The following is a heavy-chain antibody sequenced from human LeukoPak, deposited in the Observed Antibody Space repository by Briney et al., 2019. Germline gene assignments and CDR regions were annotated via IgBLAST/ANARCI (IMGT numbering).Heavy chain of an antibody. CDR1: GGSISSSSHY. V-gene: IGHV4-61*05. CDR2: IYYSGST. Sequence: SETLSLTCTVSGGSISSSSHYWGWIRQPPGKGLEWIGYIYYSGSTNYNPSLKSRVTISVDTSKNQFSLKLSSVTAADTAVYYCARGLGSNFDYWGQGTLVTVSS. CDR3: ARGLGSNFDY. D-gene: IGHD3/OR15-3a*01. J-gene: IGHJ4*02.